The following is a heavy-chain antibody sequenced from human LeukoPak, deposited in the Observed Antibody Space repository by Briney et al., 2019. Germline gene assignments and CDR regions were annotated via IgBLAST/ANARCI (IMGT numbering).Heavy chain of an antibody. CDR2: IYPADSDT. CDR3: ARQSRDGSKTRSYYFDY. D-gene: IGHD3-10*01. Sequence: GESRKISCRVSGYIFTNYWIGWVRQMPGKGLESMGIIYPADSDTTYSPSFQGQVTISADKSIDTVYLQWSSLKASDTAMYYCARQSRDGSKTRSYYFDYWGQGTRVTVSS. J-gene: IGHJ4*02. CDR1: GYIFTNYW. V-gene: IGHV5-51*01.